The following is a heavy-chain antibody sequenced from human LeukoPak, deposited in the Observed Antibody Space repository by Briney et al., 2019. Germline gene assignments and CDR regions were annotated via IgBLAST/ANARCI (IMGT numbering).Heavy chain of an antibody. D-gene: IGHD5-18*01. J-gene: IGHJ4*02. CDR1: GGSISSGDYY. V-gene: IGHV4-30-4*01. CDR2: IYYSGST. Sequence: SETLSLTCTVSGGSISSGDYYWSWIRQPPGKGLEWIGYIYYSGSTYYNPSLKSRVTISVDTSKNQFSLKLSSVTAADTAVYYCARLNGGYSYGPTFDYWGQGTLVTVSS. CDR3: ARLNGGYSYGPTFDY.